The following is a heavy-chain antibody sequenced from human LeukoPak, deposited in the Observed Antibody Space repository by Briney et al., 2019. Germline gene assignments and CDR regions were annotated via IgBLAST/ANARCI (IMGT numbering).Heavy chain of an antibody. CDR3: ARVLPPSWYELDY. Sequence: ASVKVSCKASGYTFTSYDINWVRQATGQGLEWMGWMNPNSGNTGYAQKFQGRVTMTRNTSISTAYMELRSMRSDDTAVYYCARVLPPSWYELDYWGQGTLVTVSS. CDR2: MNPNSGNT. D-gene: IGHD6-13*01. J-gene: IGHJ4*02. V-gene: IGHV1-8*01. CDR1: GYTFTSYD.